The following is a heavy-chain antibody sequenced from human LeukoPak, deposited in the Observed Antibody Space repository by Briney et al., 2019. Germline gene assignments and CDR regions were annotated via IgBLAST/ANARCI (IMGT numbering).Heavy chain of an antibody. V-gene: IGHV3-43*01. CDR3: AKGGELSSFDY. D-gene: IGHD3-16*02. J-gene: IGHJ4*02. Sequence: GGSLRLSCAASGFTFDDYTMHWVRQAPGKGLEWVSLISWDGGSTYYADSVKGRFTISRDNSKNSLYLQMSSLRTEDTALYYCAKGGELSSFDYWGQGTLVTVSS. CDR1: GFTFDDYT. CDR2: ISWDGGST.